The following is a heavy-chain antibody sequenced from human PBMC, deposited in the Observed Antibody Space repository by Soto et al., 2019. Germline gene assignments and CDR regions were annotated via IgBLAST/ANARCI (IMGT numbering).Heavy chain of an antibody. D-gene: IGHD2-8*01. CDR1: GGSVSSIDHY. V-gene: IGHV4-31*03. J-gene: IGHJ4*02. CDR2: IYYSGST. CDR3: ARGTDAAKAGY. Sequence: QVQLQESGPGLVKPSQTLSLTCTVSGGSVSSIDHYWSWFRQHPGKGLEFITYIYYSGSTHYNPSLESRVTISVDKPKKQFSLKLSSVTAADTAVYYCARGTDAAKAGYWGQGALVTVSS.